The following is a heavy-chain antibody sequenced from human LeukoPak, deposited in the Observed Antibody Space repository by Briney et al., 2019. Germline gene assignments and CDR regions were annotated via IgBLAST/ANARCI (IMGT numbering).Heavy chain of an antibody. D-gene: IGHD2/OR15-2a*01. CDR3: ASSSYPFDAFDV. V-gene: IGHV1-2*02. CDR1: GYTYTGYY. CDR2: IRPNSGDT. Sequence: ASVKVSCQASGYTYTGYYMHWVRQAPGQGLEWMGWIRPNSGDTNYAQKFQGRVTMTRDTSINTAYMELSRLTSDDTAVYFCASSSYPFDAFDVWGKGTTVTVSS. J-gene: IGHJ3*01.